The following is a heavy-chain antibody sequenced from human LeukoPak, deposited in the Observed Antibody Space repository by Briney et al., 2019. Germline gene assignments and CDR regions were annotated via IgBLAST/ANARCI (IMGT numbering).Heavy chain of an antibody. D-gene: IGHD1-26*01. CDR3: ARFRMGSEYYHMDV. J-gene: IGHJ6*03. CDR2: IYTSGST. V-gene: IGHV4-4*07. Sequence: PSETLSLSCTVSGGSISSYYWSWIRQPAGKGLEWIGRIYTSGSTYYNPSLKSRVTISVDTSKNQFSLKLSSVTAADTAVYYCARFRMGSEYYHMDVWGKGTTVTVSS. CDR1: GGSISSYY.